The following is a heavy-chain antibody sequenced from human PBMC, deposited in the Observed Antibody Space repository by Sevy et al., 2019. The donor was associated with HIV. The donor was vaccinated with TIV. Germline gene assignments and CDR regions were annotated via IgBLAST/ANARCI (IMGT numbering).Heavy chain of an antibody. CDR2: ISAYNGHI. CDR3: ARREVSIGGTTYYLDY. CDR1: GYTFTNYD. D-gene: IGHD1-7*01. Sequence: ASVKVSCKSSGYTFTNYDISWVRLAPGQGLEWMGWISAYNGHINYAQNFQGRVTFTTDTSTSTAYMELTSLRSDDTAVYYCARREVSIGGTTYYLDYWGQGTLVTVSS. V-gene: IGHV1-18*01. J-gene: IGHJ4*02.